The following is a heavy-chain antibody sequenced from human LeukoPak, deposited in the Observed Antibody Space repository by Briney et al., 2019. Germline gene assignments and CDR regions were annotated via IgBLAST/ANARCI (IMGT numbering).Heavy chain of an antibody. Sequence: GASVKVSCKASGGTFSSYAISWVRQAPGQGLEWMGGIIPIFGTANYAQKFQGRVTITMDESTSTAYMELSSLRSEDTAVYYCASQLTYCGGDCYLGGYWGQGTLVTVFS. J-gene: IGHJ4*02. V-gene: IGHV1-69*05. CDR1: GGTFSSYA. CDR3: ASQLTYCGGDCYLGGY. D-gene: IGHD2-21*01. CDR2: IIPIFGTA.